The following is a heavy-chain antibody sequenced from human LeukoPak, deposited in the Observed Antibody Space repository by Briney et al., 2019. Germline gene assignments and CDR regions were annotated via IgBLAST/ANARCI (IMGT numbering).Heavy chain of an antibody. J-gene: IGHJ4*02. CDR2: ISSSSSYI. Sequence: PGGSLRLSCAASGFTFSSYSMNWVRQAPGKGLEWVSSISSSSSYIYYADSVKGRFTISRDNAKNSLYLQMNSLGAEDAAVYYCARDRGWDWSPGPFDYWGQGTLVTVSS. CDR1: GFTFSSYS. CDR3: ARDRGWDWSPGPFDY. V-gene: IGHV3-21*01. D-gene: IGHD3/OR15-3a*01.